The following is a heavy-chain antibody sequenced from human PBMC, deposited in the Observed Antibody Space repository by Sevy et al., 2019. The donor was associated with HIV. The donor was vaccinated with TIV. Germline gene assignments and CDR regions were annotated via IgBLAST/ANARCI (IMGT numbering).Heavy chain of an antibody. CDR2: ISAYNGNT. D-gene: IGHD2-15*01. CDR3: AKDRGYCSVGNCYSDF. J-gene: IGHJ4*02. CDR1: GYTFTNYG. Sequence: ASVKVSCKASGYTFTNYGISWVRQAPGQGLEWMGWISAYNGNTNYAQSLQGRVTMTTDTSTNTAYMELRSLRSDDTAVYFCAKDRGYCSVGNCYSDFWGQRTLVTVSS. V-gene: IGHV1-18*04.